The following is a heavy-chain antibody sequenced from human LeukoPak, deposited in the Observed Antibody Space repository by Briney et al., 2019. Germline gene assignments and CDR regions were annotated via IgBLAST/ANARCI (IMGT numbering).Heavy chain of an antibody. CDR3: AKVTIPAAQERYRFDP. J-gene: IGHJ5*02. CDR2: INPSGVYT. V-gene: IGHV3-23*01. Sequence: GGSLRLSCAASGFTFSNYAMNWVRQAPGKGLEWVSSINPSGVYTYYADSVKGRFTISRDNSKNTVYLQMDSLRAEDMAVYYCAKVTIPAAQERYRFDPWGQGTLVTVSS. D-gene: IGHD2-2*01. CDR1: GFTFSNYA.